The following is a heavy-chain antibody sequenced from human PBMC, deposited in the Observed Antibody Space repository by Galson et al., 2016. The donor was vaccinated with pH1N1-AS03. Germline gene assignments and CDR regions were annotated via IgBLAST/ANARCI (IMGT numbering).Heavy chain of an antibody. D-gene: IGHD5-12*01. Sequence: SLRLSCAASGFDISGYAMHWVRQAPGKGLEWVAFMSHDEKNAQHADAVKGRFTSSRDNSKGTLYLQMNSLRSEDTAISSCARVGEGYDYGNGMDVWGQGTTVTVSS. CDR1: GFDISGYA. V-gene: IGHV3-30*04. CDR2: MSHDEKNA. J-gene: IGHJ6*02. CDR3: ARVGEGYDYGNGMDV.